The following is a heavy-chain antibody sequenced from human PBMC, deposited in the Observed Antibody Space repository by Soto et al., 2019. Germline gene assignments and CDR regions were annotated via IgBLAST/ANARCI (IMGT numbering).Heavy chain of an antibody. Sequence: SETLSLTCTVSGGSVSSYSWTWVRQPPGKGLEWIGYVYYSGSTHYNPSLKSRVTISLDTSKNQFSLKLTAVTAADTATYFCSRSHPGMVAPNLWGQGTLVTVSS. CDR2: VYYSGST. J-gene: IGHJ5*02. CDR3: SRSHPGMVAPNL. V-gene: IGHV4-59*02. D-gene: IGHD5-18*01. CDR1: GGSVSSYS.